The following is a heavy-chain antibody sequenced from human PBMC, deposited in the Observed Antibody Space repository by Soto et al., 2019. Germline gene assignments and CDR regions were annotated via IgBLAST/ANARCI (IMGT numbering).Heavy chain of an antibody. D-gene: IGHD3-10*01. J-gene: IGHJ6*02. V-gene: IGHV4-30-4*01. Sequence: PSETLSLTCTVSGGSISSGDYYWSWIRQPPGKGLEWIGYIYYSGSTYYNPSLKSRVTISVDTSKNQFSLKLSSVTAADTAVYYCAGQGGSGNYYYYYGMDVWGQGTTVTVSS. CDR3: AGQGGSGNYYYYYGMDV. CDR2: IYYSGST. CDR1: GGSISSGDYY.